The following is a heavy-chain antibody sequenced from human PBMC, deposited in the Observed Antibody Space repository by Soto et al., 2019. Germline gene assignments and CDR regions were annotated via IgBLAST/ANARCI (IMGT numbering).Heavy chain of an antibody. CDR1: GFIFSGYA. D-gene: IGHD1-26*01. V-gene: IGHV3-23*01. CDR2: ISNSGDT. Sequence: EVQLLESGGGLAQPGGSLRLSCAASGFIFSGYAMTWVRQAPGKGLEWVSTISNSGDTYYTDSVKGRFTISRDNSKNTLFLQMNSLRAGDTAVYYCAKKRGATGNWSFEVWGRGTLVIVSS. CDR3: AKKRGATGNWSFEV. J-gene: IGHJ2*01.